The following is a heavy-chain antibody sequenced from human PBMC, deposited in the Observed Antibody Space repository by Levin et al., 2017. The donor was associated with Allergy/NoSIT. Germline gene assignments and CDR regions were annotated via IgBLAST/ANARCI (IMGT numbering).Heavy chain of an antibody. J-gene: IGHJ6*02. CDR3: ARARLVRDFGYYGMEV. D-gene: IGHD2-2*03. Sequence: GESLKISCKASGYLFTAYSMHWVRQAPGQGLEWMGIINPSGGSTNYAQKFQARVTMTRDTSTSTVYMELSSLRSEDTAVYYCARARLVRDFGYYGMEVWGQGTTVTVSS. CDR1: GYLFTAYS. CDR2: INPSGGST. V-gene: IGHV1-46*01.